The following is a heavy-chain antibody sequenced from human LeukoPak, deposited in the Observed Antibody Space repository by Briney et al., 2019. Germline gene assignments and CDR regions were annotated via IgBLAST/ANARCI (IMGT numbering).Heavy chain of an antibody. D-gene: IGHD3-16*01. CDR1: GGPISSGGYY. CDR3: TKWGPRYYYGMDV. Sequence: SETLSLTCTVSGGPISSGGYYWSWIRQHPGKGLEWIGYIYYSGSTYYNPSLKSRVTISVDTSKDQFSLKLSSVTAADTAVYYCTKWGPRYYYGMDVWGQGTTVTVSS. V-gene: IGHV4-31*03. J-gene: IGHJ6*01. CDR2: IYYSGST.